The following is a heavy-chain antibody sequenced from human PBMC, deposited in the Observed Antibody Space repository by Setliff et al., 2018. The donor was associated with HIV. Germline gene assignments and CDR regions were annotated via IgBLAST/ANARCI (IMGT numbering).Heavy chain of an antibody. V-gene: IGHV4-59*01. J-gene: IGHJ3*01. CDR3: ATLGLVFPGAFDV. CDR1: GGSIGGYH. Sequence: SETLSLTCTVSGGSIGGYHWSWVRQPPGRGLEWIGYVSYSGSTSYNPSLDSRVTMSVDSSRDQFSLKLSSVTAADTAVYFWATLGLVFPGAFDVWGQGTVVTVSS. CDR2: VSYSGST. D-gene: IGHD3-16*01.